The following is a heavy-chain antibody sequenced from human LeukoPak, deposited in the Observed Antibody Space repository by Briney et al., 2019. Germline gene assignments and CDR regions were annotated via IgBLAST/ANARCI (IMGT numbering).Heavy chain of an antibody. V-gene: IGHV4-39*01. CDR1: GGSISRSSYY. Sequence: SETLSLTCTVSGGSISRSSYYWGWIRQPPGKGLEWIGSIYYSGSTYYNPSLKSRVTISVDTSKNQFSLKLSSVTAADAAVYYCASLVVATRTFDPWGQGTLVTVSS. CDR2: IYYSGST. CDR3: ASLVVATRTFDP. D-gene: IGHD2-15*01. J-gene: IGHJ5*02.